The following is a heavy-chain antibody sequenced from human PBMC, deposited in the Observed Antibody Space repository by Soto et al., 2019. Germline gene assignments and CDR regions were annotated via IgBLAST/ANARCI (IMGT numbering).Heavy chain of an antibody. CDR3: ARGSEPAALYCYYYYGMDV. CDR2: MNPNSGNT. Sequence: GASVKVSCKASGYTFTSYDINWVRQATGQGLEWMGWMNPNSGNTGYAQKFQGRVTMTRNTSISTAYMELSSLRSEDTAVYYCARGSEPAALYCYYYYGMDVWGQGTTVTVSS. D-gene: IGHD2-2*01. V-gene: IGHV1-8*01. J-gene: IGHJ6*02. CDR1: GYTFTSYD.